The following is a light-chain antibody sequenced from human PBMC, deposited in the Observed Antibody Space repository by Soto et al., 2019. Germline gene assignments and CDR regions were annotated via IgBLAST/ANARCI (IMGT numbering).Light chain of an antibody. CDR2: DAS. Sequence: DIQMTQSPSTLSASVGDRVTITCRASQSISSWLAWYQQKPGKAPKLLIYDASSLESGVPSRFSGSVSGTEFTLSISCLLPYYFATYYCQQYNSYSPTFGQGTKV. J-gene: IGKJ1*01. CDR1: QSISSW. V-gene: IGKV1-5*01. CDR3: QQYNSYSPT.